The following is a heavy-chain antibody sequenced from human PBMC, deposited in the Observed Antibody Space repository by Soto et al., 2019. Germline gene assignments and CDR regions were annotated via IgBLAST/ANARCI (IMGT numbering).Heavy chain of an antibody. CDR1: GFTFRNAW. CDR2: IKGTTGGKAT. CDR3: AADVQEYNPYLIDH. V-gene: IGHV3-15*01. D-gene: IGHD1-1*01. Sequence: GGSPRLSCAASGFTFRNAWMSWFRQAPGKGLECVGRIKGTTGGKATDYAAPVKGRFSVSSDDSRTTLYLKMNSLKIEDTAVYYCAADVQEYNPYLIDHWGQGTVVTVYS. J-gene: IGHJ4*02.